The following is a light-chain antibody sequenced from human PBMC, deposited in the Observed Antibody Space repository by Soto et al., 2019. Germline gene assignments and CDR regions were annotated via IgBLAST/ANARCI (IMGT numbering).Light chain of an antibody. CDR3: QQLHGYPIT. J-gene: IGKJ5*01. CDR2: AAS. Sequence: LTHSPSSLSASVLYRVTITFLASQGIDTSLAWYQQKPGKAPKLLIYAASNFQSGVPSRFSGSGSGTHFTLTISSLQPEDFATYYCQQLHGYPITFGQGTRLEIK. V-gene: IGKV1-9*01. CDR1: QGIDTS.